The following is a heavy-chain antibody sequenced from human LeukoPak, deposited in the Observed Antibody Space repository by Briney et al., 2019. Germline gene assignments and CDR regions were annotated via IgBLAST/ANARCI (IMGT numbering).Heavy chain of an antibody. D-gene: IGHD3-3*01. CDR2: MNPGGGST. J-gene: IGHJ5*02. CDR1: GYTFTNYY. V-gene: IGHV1-46*01. CDR3: GRSPFWSGANCPFVL. Sequence: ASVKVSCKASGYTFTNYYMHWVRQTPGQGLEWMAIMNPGGGSTTYAQKLQGRATMTRDTSADTSTTTVYMELDSLRSEDTAVYYCGRSPFWSGANCPFVLGGRGTRVPVS.